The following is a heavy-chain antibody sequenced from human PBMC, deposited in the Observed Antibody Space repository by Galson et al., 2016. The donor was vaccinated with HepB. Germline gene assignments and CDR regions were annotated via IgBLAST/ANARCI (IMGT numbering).Heavy chain of an antibody. V-gene: IGHV3-21*06. CDR1: GFTFNTYT. D-gene: IGHD2-15*01. J-gene: IGHJ4*02. CDR3: AGDQKVPGPVDFDL. Sequence: SLRLSCAGSGFTFNTYTINWVRQAPGKGLEWVSSIRSSTSFIYYADSVRGRFTISRDNAKTLVYLQMNSLRIEDTGIYYCAGDQKVPGPVDFDLWGQGTLVTVSS. CDR2: IRSSTSFI.